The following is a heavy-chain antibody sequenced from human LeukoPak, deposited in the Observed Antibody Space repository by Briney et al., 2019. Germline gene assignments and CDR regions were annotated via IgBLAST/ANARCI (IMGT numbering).Heavy chain of an antibody. V-gene: IGHV4-59*01. CDR3: ASGVVVPAAFMDV. CDR1: GDSIRSYY. Sequence: SETLSLTCTVSGDSIRSYYWSWVRQPPGKRLEWIGYIYYSGSTNYSPSLKSRVTISLDTSKNQFSLKVSSVTAADTAVYYCASGVVVPAAFMDVWGKGTTVTVSS. D-gene: IGHD2-2*01. CDR2: IYYSGST. J-gene: IGHJ6*03.